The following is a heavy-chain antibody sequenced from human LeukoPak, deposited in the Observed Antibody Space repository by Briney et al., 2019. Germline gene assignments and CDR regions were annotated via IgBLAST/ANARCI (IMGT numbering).Heavy chain of an antibody. V-gene: IGHV3-11*01. CDR1: GFTFSDYY. J-gene: IGHJ5*02. CDR2: ISSSGSTI. Sequence: PGGSLRLSCAASGFTFSDYYMSWIRQAPGKGLEWVSYISSSGSTIYYADSVKGRFTISGDNAKNSLYLQMNSLRAEDTAVYYCARGYCNSTSCYTDPALFDPWGQGTLVTVSS. D-gene: IGHD2-2*02. CDR3: ARGYCNSTSCYTDPALFDP.